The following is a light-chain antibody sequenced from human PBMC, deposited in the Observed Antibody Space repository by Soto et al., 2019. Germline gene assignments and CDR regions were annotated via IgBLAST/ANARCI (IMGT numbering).Light chain of an antibody. V-gene: IGKV3-20*01. J-gene: IGKJ1*01. CDR1: QSVSSNY. CDR3: QQYGDSPWT. CDR2: GAS. Sequence: EIVLTRSPGTLSLSPGERATLSCRASQSVSSNYLAWYQQKPGQAPRLLIYGASSRATGIPDRFSGSGSGTDFTLTISRLEPEDFAVYYCQQYGDSPWTFGQGTKVEIK.